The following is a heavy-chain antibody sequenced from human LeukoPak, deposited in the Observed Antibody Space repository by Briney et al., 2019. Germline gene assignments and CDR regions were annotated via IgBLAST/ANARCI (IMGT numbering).Heavy chain of an antibody. CDR3: ARELGSGLNDAFDI. CDR1: GFTFSSYG. Sequence: GRSLRLSCAASGFTFSSYGMHWVRQAPGKGLEWVAVIWYDGSNKYYADSVKGRFTISRDNSKNTLYLQMNSLRAEDTAVYYCARELGSGLNDAFDIWGQGTMVTVSS. V-gene: IGHV3-33*01. CDR2: IWYDGSNK. J-gene: IGHJ3*02. D-gene: IGHD6-19*01.